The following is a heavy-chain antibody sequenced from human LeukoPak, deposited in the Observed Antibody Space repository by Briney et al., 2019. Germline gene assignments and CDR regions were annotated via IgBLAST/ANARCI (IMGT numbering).Heavy chain of an antibody. CDR3: ARETPAAGYFDN. J-gene: IGHJ4*02. CDR1: GGSINDYY. CDR2: IYSNGGT. V-gene: IGHV4-59*01. Sequence: PSETLSLTCTVSGGSINDYYWMWIRQSPGRGLEWIGYIYSNGGTRYNPSLKSRFTMSVDTSKNHFSLELTSVSAADTAVYYCARETPAAGYFDNWGQGIPVTVSS. D-gene: IGHD6-13*01.